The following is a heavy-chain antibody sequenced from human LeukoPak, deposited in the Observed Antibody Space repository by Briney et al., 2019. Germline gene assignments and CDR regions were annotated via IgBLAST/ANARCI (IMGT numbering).Heavy chain of an antibody. V-gene: IGHV4-4*07. J-gene: IGHJ5*02. CDR3: ARARSGYYYMGFDP. Sequence: PSETLSLTCTVSGGSISSYYRSWLRQPAGKGLEWIGRIYTSGSTNYNPSLTSRVTMSVDTSKNQFSLKLSSVTAADTAVYYCARARSGYYYMGFDPWGQGTLVTVSS. CDR2: IYTSGST. D-gene: IGHD3-22*01. CDR1: GGSISSYY.